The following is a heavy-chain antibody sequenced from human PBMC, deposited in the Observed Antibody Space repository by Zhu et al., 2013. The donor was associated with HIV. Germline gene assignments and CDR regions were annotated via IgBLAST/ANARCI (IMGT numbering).Heavy chain of an antibody. CDR2: IFPTVGRA. CDR3: AGSYCTNGVCSMAYS. D-gene: IGHD2-8*01. CDR1: GGTFNDYA. J-gene: IGHJ4*02. Sequence: QVQLVQSGAEVKKPGSSVKVSCRSSGGTFNDYAFHWVRHGPGHGLEWLGGIFPTVGRASYARKFQGRVTIAADASTSTANMELSSLRSEDTAVYYCAGSYCTNGVCSMAYSWGQGTLVSVSS. V-gene: IGHV1-69*12.